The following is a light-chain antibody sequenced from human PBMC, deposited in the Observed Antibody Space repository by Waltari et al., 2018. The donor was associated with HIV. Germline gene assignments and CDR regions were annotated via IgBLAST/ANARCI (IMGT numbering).Light chain of an antibody. CDR1: QNITNK. CDR2: DAS. J-gene: IGKJ1*01. V-gene: IGKV3D-15*01. Sequence: EVVLTQAPSTLSVSLGEGASLSCRASQNITNKLCWYQQKAGQAPRLLIYDASRRATAIPDRFSGSWSGTEFNLTISRLVFEDVAVYVCQQYKYWPETFGQGTKVEIK. CDR3: QQYKYWPET.